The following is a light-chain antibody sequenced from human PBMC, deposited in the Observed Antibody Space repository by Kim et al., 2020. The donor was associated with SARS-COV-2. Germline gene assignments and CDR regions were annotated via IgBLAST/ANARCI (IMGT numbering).Light chain of an antibody. Sequence: SLTISTSGPTTDIGFYKYVSWYQHSPGKAPKLMIYDVNKRPSGVSSRFSGSKSGNRASLSISGLQAEDEAEYYCSTFITSSAYVVFGGGTQLTVL. J-gene: IGLJ2*01. CDR1: TTDIGFYKY. CDR2: DVN. V-gene: IGLV2-14*03. CDR3: STFITSSAYVV.